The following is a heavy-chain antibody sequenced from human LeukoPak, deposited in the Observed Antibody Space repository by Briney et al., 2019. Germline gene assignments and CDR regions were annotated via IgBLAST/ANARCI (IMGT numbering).Heavy chain of an antibody. Sequence: SETLSLTCTVSGGSISDYYWNWIRQPPGKGLEWIGYFSYSGSTNYNPSLKSRVTISVDTSKNQFSLKLSSVAAEDTAVYYCARGTFYYDRSGYPGLDYWGQGTLVTVSS. CDR2: FSYSGST. CDR1: GGSISDYY. D-gene: IGHD3-22*01. CDR3: ARGTFYYDRSGYPGLDY. J-gene: IGHJ4*02. V-gene: IGHV4-59*01.